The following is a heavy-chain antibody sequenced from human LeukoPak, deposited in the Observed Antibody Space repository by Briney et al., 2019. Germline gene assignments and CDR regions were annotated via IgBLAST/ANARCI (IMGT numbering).Heavy chain of an antibody. J-gene: IGHJ4*02. V-gene: IGHV3-7*01. Sequence: GGSLRLSCAASGFTFSSYWMSWVRQAPGKGLEWVANIKQDGSEKYYVDSVKGRFTISRDNAKNSLYLQMNSLRAEDTAVYYCARALSYGESSLDYWGQGTLVTVSS. CDR3: ARALSYGESSLDY. CDR2: IKQDGSEK. D-gene: IGHD3-10*01. CDR1: GFTFSSYW.